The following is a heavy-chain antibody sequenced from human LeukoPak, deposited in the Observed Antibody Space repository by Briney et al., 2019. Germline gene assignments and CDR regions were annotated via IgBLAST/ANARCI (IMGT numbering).Heavy chain of an antibody. V-gene: IGHV1-69*05. CDR1: GGSFGDFA. J-gene: IGHJ5*02. Sequence: SVKVSCKASGGSFGDFAIIWVRQAPGHGLEWMGRSVPMTDTKDYAQKFQGRVTFTTYESTTTAHMELSNLSPEDTAVYYCAATSIIFNWFDPWGQGTLVTVSS. D-gene: IGHD2-2*01. CDR2: SVPMTDTK. CDR3: AATSIIFNWFDP.